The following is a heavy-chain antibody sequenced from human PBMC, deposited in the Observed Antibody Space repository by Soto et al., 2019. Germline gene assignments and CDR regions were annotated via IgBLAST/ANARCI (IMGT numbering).Heavy chain of an antibody. Sequence: GGSLRLSCAASGFTFSSYGMHWVRQAPGKGLEWVAVISYDGSNKYYADSVKGRFTISRDNSKNTLYLQMNSLRAEDTAVYYCAKGKEPKKGWYLRFFDYWGQGTLVTVSS. V-gene: IGHV3-30*18. CDR3: AKGKEPKKGWYLRFFDY. J-gene: IGHJ4*02. D-gene: IGHD6-19*01. CDR1: GFTFSSYG. CDR2: ISYDGSNK.